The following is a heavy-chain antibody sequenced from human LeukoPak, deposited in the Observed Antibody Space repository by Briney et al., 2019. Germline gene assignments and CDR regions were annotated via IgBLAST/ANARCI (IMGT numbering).Heavy chain of an antibody. CDR2: INYSATT. CDR1: VASLISDTYS. Sequence: SETLSLTCSVSVASLISDTYSWTWIRQPPGEGLECIAIINYSATTYYNPSLRRRVTVSVDTPKNHVSLMLSSVTAADTAIYYCARHKAHSDWFDPWGQGTLVTVSS. D-gene: IGHD2-15*01. CDR3: ARHKAHSDWFDP. V-gene: IGHV4-39*01. J-gene: IGHJ5*02.